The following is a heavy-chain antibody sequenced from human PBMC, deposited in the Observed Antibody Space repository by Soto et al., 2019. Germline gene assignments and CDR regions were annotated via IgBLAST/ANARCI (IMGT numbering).Heavy chain of an antibody. CDR1: GYSFTSYW. V-gene: IGHV5-10-1*01. J-gene: IGHJ4*02. D-gene: IGHD4-17*01. CDR3: AISYGDYSFDY. CDR2: IDPSDSYT. Sequence: VESLKISCKVSGYSFTSYWISWVRQMPGKGLEWMGRIDPSDSYTNYSPSFQGHVTISADKSISTAYLQWSSLKASDTAMYYCAISYGDYSFDYWGQGTLVTVTS.